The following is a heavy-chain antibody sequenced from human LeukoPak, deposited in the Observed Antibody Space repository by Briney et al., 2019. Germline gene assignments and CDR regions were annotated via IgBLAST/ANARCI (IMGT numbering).Heavy chain of an antibody. V-gene: IGHV3-48*03. CDR2: ISSSGSTI. D-gene: IGHD3-22*01. CDR3: ARKDSRNAPFAFDI. J-gene: IGHJ3*02. Sequence: GGSLRLSCAASGFTFSSYEMNWVRQAPGKGLEWVSYISSSGSTIYYADSVKGRFTISRDNAKNSLYLQMNSLRAEDTAVYYCARKDSRNAPFAFDIWGQGTMVTVSS. CDR1: GFTFSSYE.